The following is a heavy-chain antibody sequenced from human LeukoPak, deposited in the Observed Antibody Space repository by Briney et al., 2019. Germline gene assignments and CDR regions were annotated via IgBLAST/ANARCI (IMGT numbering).Heavy chain of an antibody. J-gene: IGHJ4*02. V-gene: IGHV4-39*01. CDR3: ASQREERMLFSPIDH. CDR1: GDSIGRSGYY. D-gene: IGHD3-10*01. Sequence: SETLSLTCEVSGDSIGRSGYYWIWIRQPPGKGLEWIGSIFYSGSTYYSSSLKSRLTISLDTSKNSFSLKLTSVTAADTSVYYCASQREERMLFSPIDHWGQGSLVAVSS. CDR2: IFYSGST.